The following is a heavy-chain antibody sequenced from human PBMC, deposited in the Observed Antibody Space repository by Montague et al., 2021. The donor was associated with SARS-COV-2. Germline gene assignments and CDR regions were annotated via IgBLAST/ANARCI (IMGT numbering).Heavy chain of an antibody. J-gene: IGHJ3*02. Sequence: SLRLSCAASGFTFSSYGMHWVRQAPGKGLEWVAVIWYDGSNKYYADSVKGRFTISRDNSKNTLYLQMNNLRAEDTAVYYCAGQITMIDYAFDIWGQGTMVTVSS. CDR3: AGQITMIDYAFDI. D-gene: IGHD3-22*01. CDR2: IWYDGSNK. CDR1: GFTFSSYG. V-gene: IGHV3-33*01.